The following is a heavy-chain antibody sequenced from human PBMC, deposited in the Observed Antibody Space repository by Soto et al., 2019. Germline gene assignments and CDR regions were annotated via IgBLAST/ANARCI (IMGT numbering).Heavy chain of an antibody. J-gene: IGHJ4*02. CDR1: GFTFSSYA. CDR3: AKGSAHGSPYYFDS. V-gene: IGHV3-23*01. D-gene: IGHD6-25*01. CDR2: ITGGGAYT. Sequence: EVQLLESGGGLVQPGGSLRLSCAASGFTFSSYAMSWVRQSPGKGLEWVSAITGGGAYTYHADSVKGRFTISRDNSRNTLNLQMNSLRAEDKAVYFCAKGSAHGSPYYFDSWGRGTLVSVSS.